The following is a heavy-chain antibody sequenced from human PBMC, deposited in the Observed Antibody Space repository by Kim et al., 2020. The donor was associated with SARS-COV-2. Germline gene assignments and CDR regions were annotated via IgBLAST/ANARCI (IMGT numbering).Heavy chain of an antibody. J-gene: IGHJ5*02. V-gene: IGHV5-10-1*01. CDR2: IDPSDSYT. Sequence: GESLKISCKGSGYSFTSYWISWVRQMPGKGLEWMGRIDPSDSYTNYSPSFQGHVTISADKSISTAYLQWSSLKASDTAMYYCARQNLYSSSTNWFDPWGQGTLVTVSS. CDR3: ARQNLYSSSTNWFDP. D-gene: IGHD6-6*01. CDR1: GYSFTSYW.